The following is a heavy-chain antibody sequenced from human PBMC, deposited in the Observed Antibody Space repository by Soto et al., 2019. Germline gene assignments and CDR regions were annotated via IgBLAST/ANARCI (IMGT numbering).Heavy chain of an antibody. D-gene: IGHD6-13*01. CDR1: GFTLSNTG. CDR3: AKDWGSSGWFNWFES. CDR2: ISQDGFSQ. V-gene: IGHV3-30*18. J-gene: IGHJ5*01. Sequence: QVHLVESGGGVVQPGTSLRLSCVVSGFTLSNTGVHWVRQAPGKGLEWVAMISQDGFSQHYVDSVRGRFTISRDNSKNTLYLQMDSLRPEDTSVYYCAKDWGSSGWFNWFESWGQGTLVIVSS.